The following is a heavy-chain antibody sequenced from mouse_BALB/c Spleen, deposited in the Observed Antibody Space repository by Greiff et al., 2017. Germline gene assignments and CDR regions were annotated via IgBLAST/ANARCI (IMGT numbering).Heavy chain of an antibody. D-gene: IGHD2-4*01. CDR3: ARYDYDGAVFAY. Sequence: EVQRVESGGGLVQPGGSRKLSCAASGFTFSSFGMHWVRQAPEKGLEWVAYISSGSSTIYYADTVKGRFTISRDNPKNTLFLQMTSLRSEDTAMYYCARYDYDGAVFAYWGQGTLVTVSA. V-gene: IGHV5-17*02. CDR2: ISSGSSTI. J-gene: IGHJ3*01. CDR1: GFTFSSFG.